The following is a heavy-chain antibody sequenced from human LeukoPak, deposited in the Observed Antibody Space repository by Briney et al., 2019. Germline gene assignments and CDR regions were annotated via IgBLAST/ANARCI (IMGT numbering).Heavy chain of an antibody. CDR1: GGSFSGYY. CDR3: ARGGYYDSSGYYP. Sequence: PSETLSLTCAVYGGSFSGYYWSSIRQPPGKGLEWIGEINHSGSTNYNPSLKSRVTISVDTSKNQFSLKLSSVTAADTAVYYCARGGYYDSSGYYPWGQGTLVTVSS. V-gene: IGHV4-34*01. J-gene: IGHJ5*02. CDR2: INHSGST. D-gene: IGHD3-22*01.